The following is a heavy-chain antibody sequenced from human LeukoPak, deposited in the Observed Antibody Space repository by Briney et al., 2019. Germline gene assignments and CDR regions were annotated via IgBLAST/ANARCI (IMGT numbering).Heavy chain of an antibody. V-gene: IGHV3-7*01. CDR3: ARDITMIVGTFFDY. CDR1: GFTFSSYW. CDR2: IKRDGSEK. D-gene: IGHD3-22*01. Sequence: PGGSLRLSCAASGFTFSSYWMSWVRQAPGKGLEWVANIKRDGSEKYYVDSVKGRFTISRDNAKNSLYLQMNSLRAEDTAVYYCARDITMIVGTFFDYWGQGTLVTVSS. J-gene: IGHJ4*02.